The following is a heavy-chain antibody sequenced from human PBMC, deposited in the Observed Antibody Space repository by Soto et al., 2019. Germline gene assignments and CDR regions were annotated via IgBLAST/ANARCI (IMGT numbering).Heavy chain of an antibody. D-gene: IGHD3-22*01. CDR1: GFTFRNYW. Sequence: GGSLRLSCAASGFTFRNYWMHWVRQVPGKGLVWVSRINSDGNSATYADSVKGRFTTSRDNAKNTLYLEMNSLRADDTAVYYCAREPTIVKHPCDYWGQGTLVTVSS. CDR2: INSDGNSA. J-gene: IGHJ4*02. CDR3: AREPTIVKHPCDY. V-gene: IGHV3-74*01.